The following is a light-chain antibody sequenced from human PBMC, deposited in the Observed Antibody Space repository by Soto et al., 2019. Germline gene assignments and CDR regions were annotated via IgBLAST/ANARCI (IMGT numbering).Light chain of an antibody. CDR3: SSYTSSSTFV. Sequence: QSVLTQPASVSGSPGQSITIYCTGTSSDGGGYNYVSWYQQHPGKAPKLMIYEVSHRPSGVSNRFSGSKSGNTASLTISGLQAEDEADYYFSSYTSSSTFVFGGGTKVTVL. V-gene: IGLV2-14*01. CDR1: SSDGGGYNY. CDR2: EVS. J-gene: IGLJ2*01.